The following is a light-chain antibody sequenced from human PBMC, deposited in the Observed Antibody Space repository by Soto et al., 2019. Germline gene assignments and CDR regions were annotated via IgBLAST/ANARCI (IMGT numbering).Light chain of an antibody. CDR3: QQYNIYSFT. J-gene: IGKJ2*01. V-gene: IGKV1-5*01. Sequence: DIQMTQSPSTLSASVGDRVTITCRASQGVSSWLAWYQQKAGKAPKLLIYDASSLESTVPSRFSGSGSGTEFTVTISGLRSDDFATYYCQQYNIYSFTFGQGTKLEIK. CDR2: DAS. CDR1: QGVSSW.